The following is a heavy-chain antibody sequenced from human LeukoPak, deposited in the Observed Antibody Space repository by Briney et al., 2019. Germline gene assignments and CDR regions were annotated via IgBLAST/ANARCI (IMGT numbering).Heavy chain of an antibody. D-gene: IGHD3-10*01. CDR3: ARDFRAYYYGSGSQKYYYYMDV. Sequence: PSETLSLTCTVSGGSISSSSYYWGWIRQPPGKGLEWIGRIYTSGSTNYNPSLKSRVTMSVDTSKNQFSLKLSSVTAADTAVYYCARDFRAYYYGSGSQKYYYYMDVWGKGTTVTISS. J-gene: IGHJ6*03. V-gene: IGHV4-39*07. CDR2: IYTSGST. CDR1: GGSISSSSYY.